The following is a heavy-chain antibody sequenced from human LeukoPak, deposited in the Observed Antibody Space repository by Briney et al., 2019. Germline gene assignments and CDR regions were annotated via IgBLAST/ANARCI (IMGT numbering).Heavy chain of an antibody. V-gene: IGHV3-30-3*01. CDR2: ISYDGSNK. CDR3: ARDLSFYYDSSGSVFD. CDR1: GFTFSSYA. J-gene: IGHJ4*02. D-gene: IGHD3-22*01. Sequence: GGSLRLSCAASGFTFSSYAMHWVRQAPGKGPEWVAVISYDGSNKYYADSVKGRFTISRDNSKNTLYLQMNSLRAEDTAVYYCARDLSFYYDSSGSVFDWGQGTLVTVSS.